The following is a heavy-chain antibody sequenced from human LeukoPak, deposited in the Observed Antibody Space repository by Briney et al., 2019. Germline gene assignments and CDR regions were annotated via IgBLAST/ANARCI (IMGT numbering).Heavy chain of an antibody. CDR1: GFTFSSYA. J-gene: IGHJ4*02. Sequence: GGSLRLSCAASGFTFSSYAMSWVRQAPGKGLEWVSAISGSGGSTYYADSVKSRFTISRDNTKNTLYLQLNSMRAEDTAVYYCVGGYSFDYWGQGTLVTVSS. V-gene: IGHV3-23*01. D-gene: IGHD5-18*01. CDR3: VGGYSFDY. CDR2: ISGSGGST.